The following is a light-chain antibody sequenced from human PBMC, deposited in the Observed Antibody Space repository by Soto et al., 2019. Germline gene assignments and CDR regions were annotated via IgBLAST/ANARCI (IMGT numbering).Light chain of an antibody. CDR2: EVS. J-gene: IGLJ2*01. CDR3: SSYAGSNNVI. Sequence: QSVLTQPPSASGSPGQSVTISCTGTSSDLGGYNYVSWYQQHPGKAPKLMIYEVSLRPSGVPDRFSGSKSGNTASLTVSGLQAEDEADYYCSSYAGSNNVIFGGGTKLTV. V-gene: IGLV2-8*01. CDR1: SSDLGGYNY.